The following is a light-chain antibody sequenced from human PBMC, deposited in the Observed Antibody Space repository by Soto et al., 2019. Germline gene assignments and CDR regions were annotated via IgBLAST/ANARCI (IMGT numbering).Light chain of an antibody. V-gene: IGLV2-23*02. J-gene: IGLJ2*01. CDR2: EVS. CDR3: SSYAINTVV. CDR1: SSDVGNYNL. Sequence: QSALTQPASVSGSPGQSITISCTGTSSDVGNYNLVSWYQQHPGKVPKLMIYEVSKRPSGVSNRFSGSKSGNTASLTISGLQAEDEADYYCSSYAINTVVFGGGTKLTVL.